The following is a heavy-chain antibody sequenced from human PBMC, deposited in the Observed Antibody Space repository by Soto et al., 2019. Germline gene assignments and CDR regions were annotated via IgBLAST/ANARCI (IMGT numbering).Heavy chain of an antibody. CDR2: ISYDGSNK. CDR1: GFTFSTYG. CDR3: AKAGPWFDP. V-gene: IGHV3-30*18. Sequence: PGGSLRLSCAASGFTFSTYGMNWVRQAPGKGLEWVAVISYDGSNKYYADSVKGRFTISRDNSKNTLYLQMNSLRAEDTAVYYCAKAGPWFDPWGQGTLVTVSS. J-gene: IGHJ5*02.